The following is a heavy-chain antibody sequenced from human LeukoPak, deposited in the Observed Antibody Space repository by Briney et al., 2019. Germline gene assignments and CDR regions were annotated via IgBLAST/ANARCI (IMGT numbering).Heavy chain of an antibody. CDR1: GYTFTGYY. CDR3: ARDKAVGYDPPGPVDY. Sequence: ASVKVSCKASGYTFTGYYIHWVRQAPGQGLEWMGWINPNSGGTNYAQKFQGRVTMIRDTSISTAYMDLSRLRSDDTAVYFCARDKAVGYDPPGPVDYWGQGTLVTVSS. V-gene: IGHV1-2*02. D-gene: IGHD5-12*01. J-gene: IGHJ4*02. CDR2: INPNSGGT.